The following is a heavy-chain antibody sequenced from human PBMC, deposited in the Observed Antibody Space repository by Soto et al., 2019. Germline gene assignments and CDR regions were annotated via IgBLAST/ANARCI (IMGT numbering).Heavy chain of an antibody. J-gene: IGHJ5*02. CDR1: VVSISSYY. D-gene: IGHD2-15*01. CDR3: ARASLTLLCGVQRNWFAP. V-gene: IGHV4-4*07. CDR2: IYTSGST. Sequence: SETLSLTCTVSVVSISSYYWSWIRHPAGKGLEWIGRIYTSGSTNYNPSLKSRVTMSVDTSKNQFSLKLSSVTAADTAVYYCARASLTLLCGVQRNWFAPGAQGTRVPVSS.